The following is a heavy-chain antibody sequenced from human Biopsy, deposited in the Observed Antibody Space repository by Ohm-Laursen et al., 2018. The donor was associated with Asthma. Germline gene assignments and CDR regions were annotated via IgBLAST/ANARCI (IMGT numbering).Heavy chain of an antibody. D-gene: IGHD3-3*01. CDR3: ARTFHFWSPYHAEHYQL. CDR1: GFTFGDYC. J-gene: IGHJ1*01. Sequence: SLRLSCSASGFTFGDYCMSWVRQVPGQGLEWVANIKHDGSEKNHVDSLKGRFTISGDNAKNLLFLQMNSLGAEDTAVYYCARTFHFWSPYHAEHYQLWGQGTLVTVSS. CDR2: IKHDGSEK. V-gene: IGHV3-7*01.